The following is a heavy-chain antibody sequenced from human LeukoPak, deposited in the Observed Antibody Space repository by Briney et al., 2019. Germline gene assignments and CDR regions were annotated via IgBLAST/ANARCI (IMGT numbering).Heavy chain of an antibody. CDR3: AKDSGWYYYDSSGYYYPPYFDY. D-gene: IGHD3-22*01. V-gene: IGHV3-9*01. Sequence: GRSLRLSCAASGFTFDDYAMHWVRQAPGKGLEWVSGISWNSGSIGYADSVKGRFTISRDNSKNTLYLQMNSLRAEDTAVYYCAKDSGWYYYDSSGYYYPPYFDYWGQGTLVTVSS. CDR1: GFTFDDYA. J-gene: IGHJ4*02. CDR2: ISWNSGSI.